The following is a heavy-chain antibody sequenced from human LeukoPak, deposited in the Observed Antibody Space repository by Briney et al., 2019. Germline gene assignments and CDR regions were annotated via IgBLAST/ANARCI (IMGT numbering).Heavy chain of an antibody. CDR3: ASNYGSGSYHYFDY. Sequence: PSQTLSLTCTVSGGSISSGDYYWSWLRQPPGKGLEWIGYIYYSGSTYYNPSLKCRVTMSVDTSKNQFSLKMSSVTAADTAVYYCASNYGSGSYHYFDYWGQGTLVTVSS. CDR1: GGSISSGDYY. D-gene: IGHD3-10*01. CDR2: IYYSGST. V-gene: IGHV4-30-4*01. J-gene: IGHJ4*02.